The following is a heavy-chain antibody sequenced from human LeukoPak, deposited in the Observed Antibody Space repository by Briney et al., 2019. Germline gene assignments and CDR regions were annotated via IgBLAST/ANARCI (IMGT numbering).Heavy chain of an antibody. Sequence: GGSLRLSCAASGFTFSSCDMHWVRQATGKGLEWVSAIGTAGVTYYPGSVKGRFTISRENAKNSLYLQMNSLRAGDTAVYYCARGAGPEAFYFDTWGQGTLVTVSS. CDR1: GFTFSSCD. D-gene: IGHD3-10*01. CDR2: IGTAGVT. CDR3: ARGAGPEAFYFDT. V-gene: IGHV3-13*01. J-gene: IGHJ4*02.